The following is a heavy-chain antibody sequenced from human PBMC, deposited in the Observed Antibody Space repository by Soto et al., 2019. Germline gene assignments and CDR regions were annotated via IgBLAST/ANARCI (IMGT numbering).Heavy chain of an antibody. CDR2: MNPNSGNT. CDR1: GYTFTSYD. CDR3: ARVTDSSSWYRPPGY. V-gene: IGHV1-8*01. Sequence: ASVKVSCKASGYTFTSYDINWVRQATGQGLEWMGWMNPNSGNTGYAQRFQGRVTMTRNTSISTAYMELSSLRSEDTAVYYCARVTDSSSWYRPPGYWGQGTLVTVSS. J-gene: IGHJ4*02. D-gene: IGHD6-13*01.